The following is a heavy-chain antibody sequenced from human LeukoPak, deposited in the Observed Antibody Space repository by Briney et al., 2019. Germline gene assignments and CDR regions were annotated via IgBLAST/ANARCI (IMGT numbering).Heavy chain of an antibody. Sequence: GGSLRLSCAASGXTFSNNWMHWVRQAPGKGLVWVSHINRDGSSTKYADSVKGRFTISRDNAKNTLYLQMISLRAEDTAVYYCARDYCSSTTCYPDYWGQGTLVTVSS. J-gene: IGHJ4*02. CDR3: ARDYCSSTTCYPDY. CDR1: GXTFSNNW. CDR2: INRDGSST. D-gene: IGHD2-2*01. V-gene: IGHV3-74*03.